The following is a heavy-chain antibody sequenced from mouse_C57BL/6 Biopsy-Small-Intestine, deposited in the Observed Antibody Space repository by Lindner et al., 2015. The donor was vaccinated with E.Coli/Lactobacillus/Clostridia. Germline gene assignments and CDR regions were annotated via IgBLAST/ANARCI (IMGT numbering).Heavy chain of an antibody. D-gene: IGHD2-4*01. V-gene: IGHV1-81*01. CDR2: IYPRSGNT. Sequence: VQLQESGAELARPGASVKLSCKASGYTFTSYGISWVKQRTGQGLEWIGEIYPRSGNTYYNEKFKGKATLTADKSSSTAYMELRSLTSEDSAVYFCARRGDYDAAWFAYWGQGTLVTVPA. J-gene: IGHJ3*01. CDR1: GYTFTSYG. CDR3: ARRGDYDAAWFAY.